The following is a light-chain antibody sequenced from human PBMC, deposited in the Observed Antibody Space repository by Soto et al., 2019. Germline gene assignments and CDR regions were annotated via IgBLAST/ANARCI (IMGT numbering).Light chain of an antibody. J-gene: IGKJ1*01. CDR3: QHYNNWPLWT. V-gene: IGKV3-15*01. Sequence: EIVMTQSPATLSVSPGERATLSCRASQSVSSNLAWYQQKPGQAPRLLIYGASTRATGIPARFSGSGSGTDFTLTISSLQSEDFAVSYCQHYNNWPLWTFGQGTKV. CDR1: QSVSSN. CDR2: GAS.